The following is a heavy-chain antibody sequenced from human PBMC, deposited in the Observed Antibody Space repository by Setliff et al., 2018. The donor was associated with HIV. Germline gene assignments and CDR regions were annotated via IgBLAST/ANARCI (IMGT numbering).Heavy chain of an antibody. CDR2: LDPKDGKT. CDR1: GYTLTELS. J-gene: IGHJ4*02. D-gene: IGHD6-6*01. Sequence: RASVKVSCKVSGYTLTELSRHWVRQAPGKGLEWMGGLDPKDGKTMYAQKFQGRVTMTEDTSTDTAHMELRSLRSEDTAVYYCVIGSAARPFDYWGQGTLVTVS. V-gene: IGHV1-24*01. CDR3: VIGSAARPFDY.